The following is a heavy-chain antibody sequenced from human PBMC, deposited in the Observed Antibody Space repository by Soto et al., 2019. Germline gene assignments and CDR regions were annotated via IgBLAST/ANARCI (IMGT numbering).Heavy chain of an antibody. Sequence: EVQLVESGGGLIQPGGSLRLSCSASGFTVSSNYMSWVRQAPGKGLEWVSGIYSGGSTYYADSVKGRFTSSRDNSKNTLYLQMNSLRAEDTAVYYCARGPVYSSSYYAFDIWGQGTMVTVSS. CDR1: GFTVSSNY. CDR3: ARGPVYSSSYYAFDI. D-gene: IGHD6-13*01. J-gene: IGHJ3*02. CDR2: IYSGGST. V-gene: IGHV3-53*01.